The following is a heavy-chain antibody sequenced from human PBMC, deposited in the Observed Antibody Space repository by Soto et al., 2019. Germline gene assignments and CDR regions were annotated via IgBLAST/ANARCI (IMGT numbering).Heavy chain of an antibody. CDR1: GGSISSSSYY. CDR2: IYYSGST. J-gene: IGHJ6*02. V-gene: IGHV4-39*01. D-gene: IGHD6-13*01. Sequence: PSETLSLTCTVSGGSISSSSYYWGWIRQPPGKGLEWIGSIYYSGSTYYNPSLKSRVTISVDTSKNQFSLKLSSVTAADTAVYYCARRRIAAAGTGGDYYYGMDVWGQGTTVTVSS. CDR3: ARRRIAAAGTGGDYYYGMDV.